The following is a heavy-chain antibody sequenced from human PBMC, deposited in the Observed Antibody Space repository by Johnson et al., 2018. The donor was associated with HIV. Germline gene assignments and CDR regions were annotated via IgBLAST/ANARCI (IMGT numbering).Heavy chain of an antibody. D-gene: IGHD3-16*01. Sequence: VPLVESRGGFVQPGGSLRLSCAASRFTVSSNYMSWVRQAPGKGLEWVSIIYSGGSTYYADSVKGRFTISRDNSKDTLYLEMNSLRAEDTAVYYCARDYETIWGQGTMVTVSS. CDR3: ARDYETI. J-gene: IGHJ3*02. V-gene: IGHV3-66*02. CDR1: RFTVSSNY. CDR2: IYSGGST.